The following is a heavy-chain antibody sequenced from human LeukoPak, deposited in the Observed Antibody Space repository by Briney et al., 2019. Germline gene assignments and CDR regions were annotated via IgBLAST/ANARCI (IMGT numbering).Heavy chain of an antibody. CDR3: AKAIGDFWSGSYYYYMDV. Sequence: GGSLRLSCAASGFTFSSYAMHWVRQAPGKGLEWVAIISYDESSKYYADSVKGRFTISRDNPKNTLYLQMNSLRAEDTAVYYCAKAIGDFWSGSYYYYMDVWGKGTTVTVSS. CDR1: GFTFSSYA. CDR2: ISYDESSK. D-gene: IGHD3-3*01. V-gene: IGHV3-30-3*01. J-gene: IGHJ6*03.